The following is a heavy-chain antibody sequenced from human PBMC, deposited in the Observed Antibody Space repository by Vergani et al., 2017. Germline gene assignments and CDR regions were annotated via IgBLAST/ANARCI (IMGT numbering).Heavy chain of an antibody. J-gene: IGHJ3*02. D-gene: IGHD5/OR15-5a*01. Sequence: QLHLQESGPGLVKPSETLSLTCTVSGVSISSNFYYWGWIRQSPGKGLEWIGSISSSGSSYSNPSLQSRVTMSVDTSTNQVSLRLSSVTAADTALYYCAKPVGTSAIMDGYTMCGQGTMVTVSS. CDR1: GVSISSNFYY. CDR3: AKPVGTSAIMDGYTM. CDR2: ISSSGSS. V-gene: IGHV4-39*01.